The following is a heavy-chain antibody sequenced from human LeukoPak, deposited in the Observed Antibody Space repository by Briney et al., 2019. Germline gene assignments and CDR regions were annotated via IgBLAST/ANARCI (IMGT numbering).Heavy chain of an antibody. D-gene: IGHD3-16*02. V-gene: IGHV3-53*01. CDR2: IYSGGST. CDR1: GFTVSSNY. CDR3: ARVKNDYVWGSYRPPKFGWFDP. J-gene: IGHJ5*02. Sequence: PGGSLRLSCAASGFTVSSNYMSWVRQAPGRGLEWVSVIYSGGSTYHADSVKGRFTISRDNSKNTLYLQMNSLRAEDTAVYYCARVKNDYVWGSYRPPKFGWFDPWGQGTLVTVSS.